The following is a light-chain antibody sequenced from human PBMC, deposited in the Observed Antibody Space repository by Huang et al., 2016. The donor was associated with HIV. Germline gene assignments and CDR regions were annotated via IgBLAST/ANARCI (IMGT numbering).Light chain of an antibody. Sequence: PGERATVSCRASQSVSTFLAWYQHKPGQAPRLLIFDASNRASGDPARFRGTGSVTDFTLTISSLEPSDVAVYYWPQHSYWRITFGRGTRLEI. J-gene: IGKJ5*01. V-gene: IGKV3-11*01. CDR3: PQHSYWRIT. CDR2: DAS. CDR1: QSVSTF.